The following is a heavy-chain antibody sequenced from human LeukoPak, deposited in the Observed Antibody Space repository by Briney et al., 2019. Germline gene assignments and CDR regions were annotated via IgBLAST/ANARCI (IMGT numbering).Heavy chain of an antibody. Sequence: PGGSLRLSCAASGYRFSNFGMHWVRQAPGKGLEWVAVISYDGRNKYFADSVKGRLTISRDNSKNTVYLEMNSLRDEDTAVYYCAKDKRGSSGWRDHWRQGTLVIVSS. J-gene: IGHJ4*02. CDR2: ISYDGRNK. D-gene: IGHD6-19*01. CDR1: GYRFSNFG. CDR3: AKDKRGSSGWRDH. V-gene: IGHV3-30*18.